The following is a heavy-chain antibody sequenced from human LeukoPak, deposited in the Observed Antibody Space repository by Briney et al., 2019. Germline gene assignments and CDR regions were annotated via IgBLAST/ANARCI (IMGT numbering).Heavy chain of an antibody. D-gene: IGHD6-19*01. CDR3: ARDLEIAVAGHWYFDL. V-gene: IGHV1-18*01. Sequence: ASVKVSCKASGYTFTSYGISWVRQAPGQGLEWMGWISAYNGNTNYAQKLQGRVTMTTDTSTSTAYMELRSLRSDDTAVYYCARDLEIAVAGHWYFDLWGRGTLVTVSS. CDR1: GYTFTSYG. CDR2: ISAYNGNT. J-gene: IGHJ2*01.